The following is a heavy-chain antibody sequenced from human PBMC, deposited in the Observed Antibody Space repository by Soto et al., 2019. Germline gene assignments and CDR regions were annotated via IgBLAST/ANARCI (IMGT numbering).Heavy chain of an antibody. J-gene: IGHJ6*03. D-gene: IGHD3-3*01. CDR2: ISSSSSTI. CDR1: GFTFISYT. Sequence: GGSRRLSCAASGFTFISYTMTWFRQAPGKGLKWVSYISSSSSTINNADSVKGRFTISRDNAKNSLYLQMNSLRAEDTAVFYCARDYYDFWSGSNYYYYYYMDVWGKGTTVTVSS. CDR3: ARDYYDFWSGSNYYYYYYMDV. V-gene: IGHV3-48*01.